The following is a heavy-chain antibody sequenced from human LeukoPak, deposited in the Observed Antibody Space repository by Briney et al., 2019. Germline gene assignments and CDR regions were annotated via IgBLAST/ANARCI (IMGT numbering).Heavy chain of an antibody. CDR3: TRDMEYPGAGFDL. Sequence: PSETLSLTCAVYGGSFSGYYWSWIRQPPGKGLEWIGSVYSSGSTYYNPSLRSQITISVDTSKNQFSLKLTSVSAADTAMYYCTRDMEYPGAGFDLWGQGIPVTVSS. D-gene: IGHD2/OR15-2a*01. CDR2: VYSSGST. J-gene: IGHJ4*02. CDR1: GGSFSGYY. V-gene: IGHV4-34*01.